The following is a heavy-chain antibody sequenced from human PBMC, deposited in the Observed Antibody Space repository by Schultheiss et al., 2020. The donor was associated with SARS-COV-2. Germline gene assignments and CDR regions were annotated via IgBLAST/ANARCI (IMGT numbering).Heavy chain of an antibody. D-gene: IGHD4-17*01. V-gene: IGHV3-21*01. CDR1: GFTFSSYA. CDR2: ISSSSSYI. Sequence: GGSLRLSCAASGFTFSSYAMNWVRQAPGKGLEWVSSISSSSSYIYYADSVKGRFTISRDNAKNSLYLQMNSLRVDDTAVYYCARGALNDYGDYPYYFDYWGQGTLVTVSS. CDR3: ARGALNDYGDYPYYFDY. J-gene: IGHJ4*02.